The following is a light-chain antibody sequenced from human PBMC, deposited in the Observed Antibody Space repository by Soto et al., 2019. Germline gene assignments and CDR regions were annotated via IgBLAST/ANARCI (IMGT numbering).Light chain of an antibody. J-gene: IGLJ2*01. CDR1: TGAVTSGYF. CDR3: LLYYGGPVV. Sequence: QAVVTQEPSLTVSPGGTVTLTCASSTGAVTSGYFPNWFQQKPGQAPRALIYNTNNKYSWTPARFSGSLLGGKAALTLSGVQPEDEAEYYCLLYYGGPVVFGGGTKLTVL. V-gene: IGLV7-43*01. CDR2: NTN.